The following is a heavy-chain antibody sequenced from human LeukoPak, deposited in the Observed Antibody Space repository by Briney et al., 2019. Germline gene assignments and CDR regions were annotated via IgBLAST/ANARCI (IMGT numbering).Heavy chain of an antibody. CDR1: GFTFSSYE. CDR3: ARVSDISVAAYFDY. CDR2: ISRSAITI. V-gene: IGHV3-48*03. Sequence: GGSLRLSCAASGFTFSSYEMNWVRQAPGKGLEWVSGISRSAITIYYADSVKGRFTISRDNAKNSLYLQMNSLRAEDTALYYCARVSDISVAAYFDYWGQGTLVTVSS. D-gene: IGHD6-19*01. J-gene: IGHJ4*02.